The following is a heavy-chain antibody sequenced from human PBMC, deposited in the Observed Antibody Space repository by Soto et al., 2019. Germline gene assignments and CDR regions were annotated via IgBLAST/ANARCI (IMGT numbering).Heavy chain of an antibody. J-gene: IGHJ4*02. V-gene: IGHV3-9*02. Sequence: GGSLRPSCALDGFTSADNAIHWDRHAQENGLEWDAGINWKSDLAYADSVKGGFTISRAHAAEPLYLQMNSLKAEDTALYYCAISQDRGGSTTFIYWGQGTQVTVSS. CDR3: AISQDRGGSTTFIY. CDR2: INWKSDL. D-gene: IGHD3-16*01. CDR1: GFTSADNA.